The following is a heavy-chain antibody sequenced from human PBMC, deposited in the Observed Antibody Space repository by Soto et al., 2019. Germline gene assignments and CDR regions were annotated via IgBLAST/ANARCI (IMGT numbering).Heavy chain of an antibody. J-gene: IGHJ4*02. V-gene: IGHV3-23*01. CDR3: AKERPSYGQTHCDY. CDR2: ISGGGGST. D-gene: IGHD5-18*01. Sequence: GGSLRLSCAASGFTFSSYAMSWVRQAPGKGLEWVSAISGGGGSTYYADSVKGRFTVSRDTPTNTLYLQMNSLRAEHTAVYYCAKERPSYGQTHCDYWGQGTLVTVSS. CDR1: GFTFSSYA.